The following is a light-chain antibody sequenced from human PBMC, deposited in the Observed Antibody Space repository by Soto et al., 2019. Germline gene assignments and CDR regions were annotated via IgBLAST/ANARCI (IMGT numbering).Light chain of an antibody. CDR2: LGS. J-gene: IGKJ1*01. CDR1: QSLLHSNGYNY. CDR3: MQALQTPWT. Sequence: DIVMTQSPLSLPVTPGAPASISCRSSQSLLHSNGYNYLDWYLQKPGESPQLLIYLGSNRASGVPDRCSGSASGTDFTLKISRVESEDVGVYYCMQALQTPWTFGQGTKVEIK. V-gene: IGKV2-28*01.